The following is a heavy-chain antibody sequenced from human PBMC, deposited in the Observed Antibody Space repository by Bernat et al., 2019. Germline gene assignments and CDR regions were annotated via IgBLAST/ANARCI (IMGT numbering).Heavy chain of an antibody. Sequence: EVQLVESGGGLVKPGGSLRLSCAASGFTFSNSWMNWVRQAPGKGLEWVVRIKSRTDGGTTDYAAPVKGRFTISRDDSKNTLYLQMNSLKTDDTAVYYCTTDMGIVTGNPWIDYYYGMDVWGQGTTVTVSS. CDR1: GFTFSNSW. D-gene: IGHD3-9*01. J-gene: IGHJ6*02. CDR2: IKSRTDGGTT. V-gene: IGHV3-15*07. CDR3: TTDMGIVTGNPWIDYYYGMDV.